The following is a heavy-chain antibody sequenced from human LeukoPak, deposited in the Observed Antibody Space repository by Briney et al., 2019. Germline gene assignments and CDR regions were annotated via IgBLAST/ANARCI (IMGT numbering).Heavy chain of an antibody. D-gene: IGHD2-15*01. V-gene: IGHV3-13*01. Sequence: GGSLRLSCAASGFTLSNYAMHWVRQPAGEGLEWVSALGTAGDTFYPGSVKGRFTISRDNAKNSLYLQMNSLRAEDTAMYSCTRDRQGPRLYEMDVWGQGTTVTVSS. CDR1: GFTLSNYA. J-gene: IGHJ6*02. CDR3: TRDRQGPRLYEMDV. CDR2: LGTAGDT.